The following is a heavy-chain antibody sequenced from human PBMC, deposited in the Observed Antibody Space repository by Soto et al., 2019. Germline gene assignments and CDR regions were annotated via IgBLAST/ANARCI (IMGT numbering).Heavy chain of an antibody. Sequence: PAGSLRLSWAASGFTVSSNYMSWVRQAAGKGLKWLSVIYSGGITYYADSVNGRFIISRENSKNTMYLQMNSLRAEDTAVYYCARDHCSGGRYIRSNYYYYMDVWGKETTVTVAS. CDR2: IYSGGIT. D-gene: IGHD2-15*01. V-gene: IGHV3-66*01. J-gene: IGHJ6*03. CDR1: GFTVSSNY. CDR3: ARDHCSGGRYIRSNYYYYMDV.